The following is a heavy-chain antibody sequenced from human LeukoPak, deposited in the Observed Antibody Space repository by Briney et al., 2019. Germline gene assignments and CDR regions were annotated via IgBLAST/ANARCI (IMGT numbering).Heavy chain of an antibody. CDR1: GGTFSSYA. CDR3: ARDEPDYSYDY. CDR2: INPSGGST. V-gene: IGHV1-46*01. J-gene: IGHJ4*02. D-gene: IGHD4-11*01. Sequence: ASVKVSCKASGGTFSSYAISWVRQAPGQGLEWMGIINPSGGSTSYAQKFQGRVTMTRDMSTSTVYMELSSLRSEDTAVYYCARDEPDYSYDYWGQGTLATVSS.